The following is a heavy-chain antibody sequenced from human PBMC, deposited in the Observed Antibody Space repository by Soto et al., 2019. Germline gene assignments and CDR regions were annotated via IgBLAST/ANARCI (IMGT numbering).Heavy chain of an antibody. Sequence: GGSLRLSCAASGFTFSNSAMSWVRQAPGKGLEWVSVISGSGDFTFYGDSVKGRFTISRDNSKNTLYLQMNTLRAEDTAVYFCANTQNDILAFWGQGTLVTVSS. V-gene: IGHV3-23*01. J-gene: IGHJ4*02. CDR3: ANTQNDILAF. CDR2: ISGSGDFT. D-gene: IGHD3-9*01. CDR1: GFTFSNSA.